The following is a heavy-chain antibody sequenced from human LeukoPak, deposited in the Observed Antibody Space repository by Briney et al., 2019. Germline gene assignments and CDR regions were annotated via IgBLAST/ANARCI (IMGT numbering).Heavy chain of an antibody. CDR3: ARDFSGSCQPANDY. CDR1: GFTFSSYW. J-gene: IGHJ4*02. D-gene: IGHD1-26*01. V-gene: IGHV3-7*01. Sequence: GGSLRLSCAASGFTFSSYWMSWVRQAPGKGLEWVANIKQDGSEKYYVDSVKGRFTISRDNAKNSLYLQMNSLRAEDTAVYYCARDFSGSCQPANDYWGQGTLVTVSS. CDR2: IKQDGSEK.